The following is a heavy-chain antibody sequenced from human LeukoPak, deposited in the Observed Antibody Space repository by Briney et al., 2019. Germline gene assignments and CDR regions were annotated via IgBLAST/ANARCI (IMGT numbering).Heavy chain of an antibody. Sequence: AETLSLTYSVSGVPISSYYWLWIRPPPGKGVEWLVYLYHCGSNHQPPPLKTRVTISVHTPETEFSLQLLSVTAGDGAVYFYARRVEWCRELYIRDAFDIWGQGKMVTVSS. CDR1: GVPISSYY. CDR2: LYHCGSN. V-gene: IGHV4-59*01. CDR3: ARRVEWCRELYIRDAFDI. D-gene: IGHD3-10*01. J-gene: IGHJ3*02.